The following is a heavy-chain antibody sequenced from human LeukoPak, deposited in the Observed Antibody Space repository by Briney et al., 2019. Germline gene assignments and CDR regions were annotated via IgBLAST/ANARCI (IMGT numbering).Heavy chain of an antibody. V-gene: IGHV3-11*01. J-gene: IGHJ4*02. CDR3: VRVDGFYGY. Sequence: PGGSLRLSCAASGFTFSDYYMSWIRQAPGKGLEWVSHISKGDSNIIYYADSVKGRFTISRDNAKNSVYLQMSSLTAAGTAIYYCVRVDGFYGYWGQGTLVTVSS. CDR1: GFTFSDYY. D-gene: IGHD2/OR15-2a*01. CDR2: ISKGDSNII.